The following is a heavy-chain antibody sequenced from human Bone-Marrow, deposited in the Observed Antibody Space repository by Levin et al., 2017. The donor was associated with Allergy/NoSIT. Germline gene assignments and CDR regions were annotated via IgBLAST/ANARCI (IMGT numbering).Heavy chain of an antibody. D-gene: IGHD1-7*01. J-gene: IGHJ5*02. V-gene: IGHV4-59*11. CDR2: IFYDGRT. CDR1: FGYISSPY. Sequence: SQTLSLTCRVSFGYISSPYWSWIRQPPGKPLEYIGYIFYDGRTNYNPSLKSRVTISINTSKNEFSLKLNSVTAADTAFYYCARGPDENYFDPWGQGALVTVSS. CDR3: ARGPDENYFDP.